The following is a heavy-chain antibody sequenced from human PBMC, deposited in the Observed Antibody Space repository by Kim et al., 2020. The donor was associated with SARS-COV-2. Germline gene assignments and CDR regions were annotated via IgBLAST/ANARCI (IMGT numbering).Heavy chain of an antibody. D-gene: IGHD6-19*01. Sequence: YNPAHRSRVSMSVDTSNNQFSLKLTSLTAADTAVYYCARARIAVSGDRMDVWGQGTTVTVSS. J-gene: IGHJ6*02. V-gene: IGHV4-4*07. CDR3: ARARIAVSGDRMDV.